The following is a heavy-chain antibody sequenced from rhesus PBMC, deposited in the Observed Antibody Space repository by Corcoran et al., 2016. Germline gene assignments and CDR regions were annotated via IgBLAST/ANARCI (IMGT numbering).Heavy chain of an antibody. D-gene: IGHD4-29*01. CDR1: GGSISDSYR. CDR3: ARSWGSRYYFDY. Sequence: QVQLQESGPGVVKPSETLSLTCAVSGGSISDSYRWSWIRQPPGKGPEWIGYIYGSSTSTNYNPSLKSRVTMSKDTSKNQFSLKLSSVTAADTAVYYCARSWGSRYYFDYWGQGVLVTVSS. CDR2: IYGSSTST. V-gene: IGHV4S10*01. J-gene: IGHJ4*01.